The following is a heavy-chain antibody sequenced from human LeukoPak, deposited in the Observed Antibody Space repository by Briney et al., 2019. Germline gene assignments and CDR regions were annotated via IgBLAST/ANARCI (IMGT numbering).Heavy chain of an antibody. D-gene: IGHD3-22*01. CDR2: ISAYNGNT. CDR3: ATEAPRRYYDSSGVI. J-gene: IGHJ3*02. Sequence: GASVKVSCKASGYTFTSYGISWVRQAPGQGLEWMGWISAYNGNTNYAQKLQGRVTMTEDTSTDTAYMELSSLRSEDTAVYYCATEAPRRYYDSSGVIWGQGTMVTVSS. V-gene: IGHV1-18*01. CDR1: GYTFTSYG.